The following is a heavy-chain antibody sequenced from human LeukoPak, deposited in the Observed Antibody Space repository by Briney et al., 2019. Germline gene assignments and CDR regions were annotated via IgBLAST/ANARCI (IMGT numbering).Heavy chain of an antibody. J-gene: IGHJ4*02. D-gene: IGHD5-18*01. CDR3: ARDGPQWIQLWKKGTTKRNFDY. V-gene: IGHV1-2*02. Sequence: ASVKVSCKASGYTFTGYYMHWVRQAPGQGLEWMGWINPNSGGTNYAQKFQGRVTMTRDTSISTAYMELSRLRSDDTAVYYCARDGPQWIQLWKKGTTKRNFDYWGQGTLVTVSS. CDR1: GYTFTGYY. CDR2: INPNSGGT.